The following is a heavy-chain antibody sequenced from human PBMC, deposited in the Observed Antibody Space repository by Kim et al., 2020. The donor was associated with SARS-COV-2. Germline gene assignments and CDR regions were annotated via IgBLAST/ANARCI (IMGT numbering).Heavy chain of an antibody. CDR3: ALDPAGGDAFDI. Sequence: YYNPSLKSRVTISVDTSKNQFSLKLSSVTAADTAVYYCALDPAGGDAFDIWGQGTMVTVSS. V-gene: IGHV4-30-2*01. D-gene: IGHD3-10*01. J-gene: IGHJ3*02.